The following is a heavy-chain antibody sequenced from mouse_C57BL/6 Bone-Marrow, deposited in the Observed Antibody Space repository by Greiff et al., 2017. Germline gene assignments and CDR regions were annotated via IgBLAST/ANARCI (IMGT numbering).Heavy chain of an antibody. V-gene: IGHV14-2*01. CDR1: GFNIKDYY. CDR3: DRVWAIGNYDYYAMDY. J-gene: IGHJ4*01. CDR2: IDPEDGET. D-gene: IGHD2-1*01. Sequence: EVQLQQSGAELVKPGASVKLSCTASGFNIKDYYMHWVKQRTEQGLEWIGRIDPEDGETKYAPKFQGKATITADTSSNTAYLQLSSLTSEDTAVYYCDRVWAIGNYDYYAMDYWGQGTSVTGSS.